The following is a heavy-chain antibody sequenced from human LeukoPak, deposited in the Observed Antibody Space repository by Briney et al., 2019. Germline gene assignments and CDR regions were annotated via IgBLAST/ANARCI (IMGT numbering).Heavy chain of an antibody. CDR1: GYSFTTYF. CDR2: IYPSGGSA. CDR3: AGQPSRGDGYAS. D-gene: IGHD5-24*01. J-gene: IGHJ4*02. V-gene: IGHV1-46*01. Sequence: ASVKVSCKASGYSFTTYFMHWVRQAPGQGLEWMGIIYPSGGSAAYAQKFQGRVTMTKDMSTTTAFMELSGLTSEDTAMYFCAGQPSRGDGYASWGQGTLVTVSS.